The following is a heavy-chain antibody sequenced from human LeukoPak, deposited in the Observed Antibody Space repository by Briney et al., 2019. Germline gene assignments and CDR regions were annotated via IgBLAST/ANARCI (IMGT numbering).Heavy chain of an antibody. J-gene: IGHJ1*01. CDR3: AGDGYCSGGSCYFEYFQH. CDR2: ISSSSSYI. Sequence: GGSLRLSCAASGFTFSSYSMNWVRQAPGKGLEWVSSISSSSSYIYYADSVKGRSTISRDNAKNSLYLQMNSLRAEDTAVYYCAGDGYCSGGSCYFEYFQHWGQGTLVTVSS. CDR1: GFTFSSYS. V-gene: IGHV3-21*01. D-gene: IGHD2-15*01.